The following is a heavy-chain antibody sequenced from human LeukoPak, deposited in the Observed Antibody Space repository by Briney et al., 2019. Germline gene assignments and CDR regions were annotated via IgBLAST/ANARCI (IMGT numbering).Heavy chain of an antibody. CDR3: ARLPPANGMDV. Sequence: PSETLSLTCTVSGGSISSSSYYWGWIRQPPGKGLEWIGSIYYSGSTYYNPSLKSRVTISVDTSKNQFSLKLSSVTAADTAVYYCARLPPANGMDVWGQGTTVTVSS. D-gene: IGHD2-2*01. CDR2: IYYSGST. J-gene: IGHJ6*02. V-gene: IGHV4-39*01. CDR1: GGSISSSSYY.